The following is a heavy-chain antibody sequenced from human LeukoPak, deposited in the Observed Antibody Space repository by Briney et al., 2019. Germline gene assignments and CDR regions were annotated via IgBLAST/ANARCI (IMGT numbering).Heavy chain of an antibody. CDR2: NCRSEST. CDR1: GFTFSSYS. CDR3: ARVCCYFDSGSYPNWFDP. Sequence: GSLRLSCAASGFTFSSYSMDWVRQPPGKGLEWIGTNCRSESTYYNPSLKSRVTISLDTSNNQFSLRLSSVTAADTAVYYCARVCCYFDSGSYPNWFDPWGQGTLVTVSS. V-gene: IGHV4-38-2*01. J-gene: IGHJ5*02. D-gene: IGHD3-10*01.